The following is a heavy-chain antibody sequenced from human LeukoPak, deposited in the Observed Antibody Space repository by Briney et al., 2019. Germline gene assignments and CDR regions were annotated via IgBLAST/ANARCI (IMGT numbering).Heavy chain of an antibody. J-gene: IGHJ4*02. CDR2: ISSSGSTI. V-gene: IGHV3-48*03. D-gene: IGHD5-24*01. CDR1: GFTFSSYE. CDR3: ARGWRYFDY. Sequence: GGSLRLSCAASGFTFSSYEMNWVRQAPGKGLEWVSYISSSGSTIYYADSVKGRFTMSRDNAKNSLYLQMISLRAEDTAIYFCARGWRYFDYWGQGTLVTVSS.